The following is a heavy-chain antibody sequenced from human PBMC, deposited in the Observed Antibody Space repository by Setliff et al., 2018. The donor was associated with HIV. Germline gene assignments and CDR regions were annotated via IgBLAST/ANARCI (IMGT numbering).Heavy chain of an antibody. Sequence: SETLSLTCTVSGGSISSIDYYWSWIRQPSGKGLEWIGYIYYSGGTYYNPSLKSRVTISVDTSKNQFSLKLSSVTAADTAVYYCAGVVPDSSGYWSLVGGYYFDYWGQGTLVTVSS. V-gene: IGHV4-30-4*08. CDR1: GGSISSIDYY. CDR3: AGVVPDSSGYWSLVGGYYFDY. CDR2: IYYSGGT. J-gene: IGHJ4*02. D-gene: IGHD3-22*01.